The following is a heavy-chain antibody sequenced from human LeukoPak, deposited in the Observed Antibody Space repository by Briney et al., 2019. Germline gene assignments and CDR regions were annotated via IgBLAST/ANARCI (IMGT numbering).Heavy chain of an antibody. D-gene: IGHD1-26*01. Sequence: SETLSLTCTLSGGSISSSSYYCGWVRQPPGKGLEWIGSIYYSGSTYYNPSLKSRVTISVDTSKNQFSLKLSSVPAADTAVYYSARAAILKWELRLGNWFDPWGQGTLVTVSS. J-gene: IGHJ5*02. CDR3: ARAAILKWELRLGNWFDP. CDR1: GGSISSSSYY. V-gene: IGHV4-39*07. CDR2: IYYSGST.